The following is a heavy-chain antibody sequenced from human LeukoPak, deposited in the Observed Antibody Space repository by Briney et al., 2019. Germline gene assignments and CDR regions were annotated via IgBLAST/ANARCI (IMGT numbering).Heavy chain of an antibody. D-gene: IGHD5-12*01. CDR2: IYYSGST. CDR1: GGSISSSSYY. V-gene: IGHV4-39*01. Sequence: SETLSLTCTVSGGSISSSSYYWGWIRQPPGKGLEWIGSIYYSGSTYYNPSLKSRVTISVDTSKNQFSLKLSSVTAADTAVYYCARHTIRDYDVSTFDYWGQGTLVTVSS. CDR3: ARHTIRDYDVSTFDY. J-gene: IGHJ4*02.